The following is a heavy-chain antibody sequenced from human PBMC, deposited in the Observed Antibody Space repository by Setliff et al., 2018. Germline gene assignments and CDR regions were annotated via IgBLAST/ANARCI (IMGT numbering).Heavy chain of an antibody. J-gene: IGHJ4*02. CDR1: GFTFSDAW. Sequence: GSLRLSCAASGFTFSDAWMNWIRQPPGKGLEWIGEINHSGSTNYNPSLKSRVTISVDTSKNQFSLKLSSVTAADTALYYCTVYNTGSSKDHYWGQGTPVTVSS. D-gene: IGHD2-8*02. V-gene: IGHV4-34*08. CDR2: INHSGST. CDR3: TVYNTGSSKDHY.